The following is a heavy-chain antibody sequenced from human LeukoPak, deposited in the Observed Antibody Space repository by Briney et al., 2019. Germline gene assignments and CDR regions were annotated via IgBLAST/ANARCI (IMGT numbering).Heavy chain of an antibody. CDR1: GYTFTSYG. J-gene: IGHJ3*02. D-gene: IGHD2-2*01. CDR2: ISAYNGNT. Sequence: GASVKVSCKASGYTFTSYGISWVRQAPGQGLEWMGWISAYNGNTNYAQKLQGRVTMTTDTSTSTAYMELRSLRSDDTAVYYCARVADIVVVPAAYDAFDIWGQGTMVTVSS. V-gene: IGHV1-18*01. CDR3: ARVADIVVVPAAYDAFDI.